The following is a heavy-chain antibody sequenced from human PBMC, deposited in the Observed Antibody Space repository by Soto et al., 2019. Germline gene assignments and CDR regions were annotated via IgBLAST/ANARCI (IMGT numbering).Heavy chain of an antibody. CDR3: ARVRGYNFDY. CDR2: INPIGGST. D-gene: IGHD5-12*01. J-gene: IGHJ4*02. Sequence: QVQLVQSGAEVKKPGASVKVSCKASGYTFTSYYMHWVRQAPGQGLEWMGIINPIGGSTSYAQKFQRIVTMRXDTSTSTVYMELSSLRSEDTAVYYCARVRGYNFDYWGQGTLVTVSS. V-gene: IGHV1-46*01. CDR1: GYTFTSYY.